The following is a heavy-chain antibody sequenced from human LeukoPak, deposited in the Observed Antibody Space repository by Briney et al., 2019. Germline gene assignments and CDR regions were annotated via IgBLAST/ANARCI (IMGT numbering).Heavy chain of an antibody. J-gene: IGHJ4*02. Sequence: PSETLSLTCTVSGGSVSSGSCYWSWIRQPPGKGLEWIGYIYYSGSTNYNPSLKSRVTISVDTSKNQFSLKLSSVTAADTAVYYCARERAPLRYFDYWGQGTLVTVSS. CDR3: ARERAPLRYFDY. D-gene: IGHD3-9*01. V-gene: IGHV4-61*01. CDR2: IYYSGST. CDR1: GGSVSSGSCY.